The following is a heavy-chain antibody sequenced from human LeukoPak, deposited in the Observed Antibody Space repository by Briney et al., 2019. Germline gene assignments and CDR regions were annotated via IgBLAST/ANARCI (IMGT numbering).Heavy chain of an antibody. CDR3: AKNPYDSSGYYPQQYFQH. J-gene: IGHJ1*01. CDR1: GFTFSSYA. D-gene: IGHD3-22*01. CDR2: ISGSGGST. V-gene: IGHV3-23*01. Sequence: GGSLRLSCAASGFTFSSYAMSWVRQAPGKGLEWVSAISGSGGSTYYADSVKGRFTISRDNSKNTLYLQMNSLRAEDTAVYYCAKNPYDSSGYYPQQYFQHWCQGTLVTVSS.